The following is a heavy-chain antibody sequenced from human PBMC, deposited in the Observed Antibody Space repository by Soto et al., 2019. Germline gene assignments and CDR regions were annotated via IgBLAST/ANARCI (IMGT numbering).Heavy chain of an antibody. V-gene: IGHV1-18*04. CDR2: ISPNNGDT. D-gene: IGHD2-15*01. CDR1: GYTFTNYG. J-gene: IGHJ4*02. CDR3: ARTPRAQMIVLEAATRFAY. Sequence: QVQLVQSGAEVKRPGASMKVSCKASGYTFTNYGFNWVRQAPGQGLEWMGGISPNNGDTIYAQTFQGRVTLTTDTSTITAYMELRSLTSDDTAVYYCARTPRAQMIVLEAATRFAYWGQGTLVTVSS.